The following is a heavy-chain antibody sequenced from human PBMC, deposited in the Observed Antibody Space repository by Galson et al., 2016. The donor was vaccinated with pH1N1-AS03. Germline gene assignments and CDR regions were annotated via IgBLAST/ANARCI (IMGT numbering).Heavy chain of an antibody. V-gene: IGHV2-5*01. J-gene: IGHJ4*02. CDR2: IYWHDDK. CDR1: GSSLNDGGLG. D-gene: IGHD3-10*01. CDR3: AHRFYGSGASFFDF. Sequence: PALVKPTQTLTLTCTFSGSSLNDGGLGVGWIRQPPGKALEWLGMIYWHDDKRYNPSLQNRLTLTQGVSKSEVVLQMTNVDPEDTATYYCAHRFYGSGASFFDFWGQGIVVVVS.